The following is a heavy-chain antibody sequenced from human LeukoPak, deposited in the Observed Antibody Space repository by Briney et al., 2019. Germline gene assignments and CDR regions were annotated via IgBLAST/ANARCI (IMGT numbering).Heavy chain of an antibody. V-gene: IGHV4-59*01. CDR2: IYYSGST. J-gene: IGHJ4*02. D-gene: IGHD3-9*01. CDR1: GGSISSYY. CDR3: ARGDILTGSYCFGY. Sequence: SETLSLTCTVSGGSISSYYWSWIRQLPGKGLEWIGYIYYSGSTNYNPSLKSRVTVSVDTSKNQFSLKLSSVTAADTAVYYCARGDILTGSYCFGYWGQGTLVTVSS.